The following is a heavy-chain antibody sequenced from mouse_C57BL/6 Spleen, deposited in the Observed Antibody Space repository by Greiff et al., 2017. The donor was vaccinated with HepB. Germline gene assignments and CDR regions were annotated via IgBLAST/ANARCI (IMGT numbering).Heavy chain of an antibody. Sequence: EVQLQQSGPELVKPGASVKISCKASGYTFTDYYMNWVKQSHGKSLEWIGDINPNSGGTSYNQKFKSKATLTVDKSSSTAYMELRSLTSEDSAVYYCAICGKWLRPFDYWGQGTTLTVSS. CDR3: AICGKWLRPFDY. V-gene: IGHV1-26*01. CDR2: INPNSGGT. CDR1: GYTFTDYY. D-gene: IGHD2-2*01. J-gene: IGHJ2*01.